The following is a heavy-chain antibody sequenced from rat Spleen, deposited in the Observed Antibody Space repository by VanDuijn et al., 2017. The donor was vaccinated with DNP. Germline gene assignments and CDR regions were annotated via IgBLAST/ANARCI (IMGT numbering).Heavy chain of an antibody. Sequence: EVQLVESGGGLVQPGRSLKLSCVASGFTFNNYWMTWIRQAPGKGLEWVASITNTGGSTYYLDSVKGRFTFSRDNAKSTLYLQMNSLRSEDTATYYCTVDRDGSYGVAYWGQGTLVTVSS. D-gene: IGHD1-12*02. CDR2: ITNTGGST. J-gene: IGHJ3*01. V-gene: IGHV5-31*01. CDR1: GFTFNNYW. CDR3: TVDRDGSYGVAY.